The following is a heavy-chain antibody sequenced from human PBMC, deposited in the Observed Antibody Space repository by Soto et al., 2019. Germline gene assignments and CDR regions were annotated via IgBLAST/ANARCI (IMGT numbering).Heavy chain of an antibody. Sequence: PGGSLRLSCTASGFTFSGYAMSWVRQAPGKGLEWISAVSGTSGATHYADSVKGRFTISRDNSMNTLYLQMNSLRAEDTAVYFCARDLGSSASVSYPDFWGQGTLVTVSS. D-gene: IGHD3-10*01. V-gene: IGHV3-23*01. CDR3: ARDLGSSASVSYPDF. CDR1: GFTFSGYA. J-gene: IGHJ4*02. CDR2: VSGTSGAT.